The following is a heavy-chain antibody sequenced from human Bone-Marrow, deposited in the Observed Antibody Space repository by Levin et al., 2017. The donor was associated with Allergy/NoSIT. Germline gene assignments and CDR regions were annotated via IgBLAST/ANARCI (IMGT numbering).Heavy chain of an antibody. V-gene: IGHV3-23*01. CDR2: ISGNGGTT. D-gene: IGHD3-22*01. J-gene: IGHJ4*01. CDR3: AQGKSYYDGSGYKGPFDY. Sequence: ASVKVSCAASGFTFSIYAMNWVRQAPGKGLEWVSAISGNGGTTYYADSVKGRFTISRDNSKNTLYLQMNSLRADDTAVYYCAQGKSYYDGSGYKGPFDYWGHGTLVTVSS. CDR1: GFTFSIYA.